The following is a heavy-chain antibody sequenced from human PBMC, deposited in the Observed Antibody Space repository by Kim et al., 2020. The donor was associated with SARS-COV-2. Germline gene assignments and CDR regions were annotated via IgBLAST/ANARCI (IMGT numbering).Heavy chain of an antibody. J-gene: IGHJ4*02. Sequence: SCGRTYYADSVKGRFIISRDDSKNPLYLQMNSLRAEDTAGYYCAKLDFAYWGQGTLVTVSS. CDR3: AKLDFAY. V-gene: IGHV3-23*01. CDR2: SCGRT.